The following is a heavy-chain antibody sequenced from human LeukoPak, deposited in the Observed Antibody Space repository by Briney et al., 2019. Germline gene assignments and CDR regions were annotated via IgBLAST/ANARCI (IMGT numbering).Heavy chain of an antibody. CDR2: ISAYNGNT. V-gene: IGHV1-18*04. Sequence: ASVKVSCKASGHTFTGYYMHWVRQAPGQGLEWMGWISAYNGNTNYAQKLQGRVTMTTDTSTSTAYMELRSLRSDDTAVYYCARGAYGMDVWGQGTTVTVSS. J-gene: IGHJ6*02. CDR1: GHTFTGYY. CDR3: ARGAYGMDV.